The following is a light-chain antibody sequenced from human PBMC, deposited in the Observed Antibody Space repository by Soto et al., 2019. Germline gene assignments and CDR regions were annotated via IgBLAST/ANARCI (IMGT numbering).Light chain of an antibody. CDR3: QQSHNTPFT. Sequence: DIVMTQSPDSLTVSLGERATINCKSSQSVLYRSNNRNYLSWYQQKPGQPPKLLIYWASTRESGVPDRFTGSGSETDFTLTISSLQAEDVAVYYCQQSHNTPFTFGGGTKVEIK. V-gene: IGKV4-1*01. J-gene: IGKJ4*01. CDR2: WAS. CDR1: QSVLYRSNNRNY.